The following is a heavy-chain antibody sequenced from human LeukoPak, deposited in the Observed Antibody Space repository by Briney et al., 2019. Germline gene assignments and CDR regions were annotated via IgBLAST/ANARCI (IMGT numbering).Heavy chain of an antibody. V-gene: IGHV3-7*01. Sequence: GGSLRLSCAASGFTFSSYWMSWVRQAPGKGLEWVANIKQDGSEKYYVDSVKGRFAISRDNAKNSLYLQMNSLRAEDTAVYYCARDPTLYCTNGVCYPDWYFDLWGRGTLVTVSS. D-gene: IGHD2-8*01. CDR2: IKQDGSEK. CDR1: GFTFSSYW. CDR3: ARDPTLYCTNGVCYPDWYFDL. J-gene: IGHJ2*01.